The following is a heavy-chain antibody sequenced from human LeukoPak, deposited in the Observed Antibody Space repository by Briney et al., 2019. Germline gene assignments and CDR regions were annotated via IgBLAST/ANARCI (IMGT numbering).Heavy chain of an antibody. J-gene: IGHJ3*02. CDR2: IKPDGSEK. CDR1: GFTFDIHW. Sequence: PGGSLRLSCAASGFTFDIHWMTWVRQAPGKGLEWVANIKPDGSEKYHVDSVKGRFTISRDNAKNLLYLQTNKLRAEDTAIYYCVRGSMWSSDIWGQGTLVTVSS. CDR3: VRGSMWSSDI. D-gene: IGHD1-26*01. V-gene: IGHV3-7*01.